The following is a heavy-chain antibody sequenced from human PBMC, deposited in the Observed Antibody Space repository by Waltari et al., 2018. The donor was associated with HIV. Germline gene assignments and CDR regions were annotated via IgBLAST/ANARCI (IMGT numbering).Heavy chain of an antibody. CDR1: GFSVTTTY. J-gene: IGHJ4*02. V-gene: IGHV3-53*01. D-gene: IGHD3-9*01. CDR3: ARGYFKGLDC. CDR2: IYCNGKT. Sequence: EVQLVQSGGDLIQPGGSLRLSCAASGFSVTTTYMTWVRQAPGKGLEGVSIIYCNGKTYYADSVRGRFTISRDNSNNTLYLQMNSLKVEDTAFYYCARGYFKGLDCWGQGALVSVSS.